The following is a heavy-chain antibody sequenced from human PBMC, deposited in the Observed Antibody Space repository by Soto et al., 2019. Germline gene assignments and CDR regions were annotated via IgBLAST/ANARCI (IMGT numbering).Heavy chain of an antibody. Sequence: QVQLVQSGTEVKKPGASVKVSCKASGGTFSRSGFHWVRQAPGQGLEWMGMIVPSVDTTNYAQKFQARVTISADQFTITVSMELRSLRSEDTAGYYCARCPQPPDPADPYAVDVWGQGTRVIVSS. V-gene: IGHV1-69*18. CDR3: ARCPQPPDPADPYAVDV. CDR1: GGTFSRSG. J-gene: IGHJ6*02. D-gene: IGHD2-15*01. CDR2: IVPSVDTT.